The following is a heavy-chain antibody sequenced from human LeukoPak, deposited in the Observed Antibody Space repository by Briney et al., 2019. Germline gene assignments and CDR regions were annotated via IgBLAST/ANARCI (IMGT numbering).Heavy chain of an antibody. J-gene: IGHJ3*02. CDR2: IYYSGST. Sequence: SETLSLTCTVSGGSISSSSYYWGWIRPPPGKGLEWIGSIYYSGSTYYNPSLKSRVTISVDTSKNQFSLKLSSVTAADTAVYYCARRSPVLRYFDWLGAFDIWGQGTMVTVSS. CDR3: ARRSPVLRYFDWLGAFDI. CDR1: GGSISSSSYY. D-gene: IGHD3-9*01. V-gene: IGHV4-39*01.